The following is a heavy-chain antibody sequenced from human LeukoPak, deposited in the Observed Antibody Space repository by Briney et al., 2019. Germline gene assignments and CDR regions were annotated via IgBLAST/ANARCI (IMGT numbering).Heavy chain of an antibody. J-gene: IGHJ4*02. CDR3: ARHYSEYATFDY. Sequence: SETLSLTRTVSGDSINSNHWSWIRQPPGQGLQWIGFIFISGNTEYHPSLKSRVTISLDTSKNQFSLKMNSMTAADTAVYYCARHYSEYATFDYWGQGTLVTVSS. CDR2: IFISGNT. V-gene: IGHV4-4*09. CDR1: GDSINSNH. D-gene: IGHD2-2*01.